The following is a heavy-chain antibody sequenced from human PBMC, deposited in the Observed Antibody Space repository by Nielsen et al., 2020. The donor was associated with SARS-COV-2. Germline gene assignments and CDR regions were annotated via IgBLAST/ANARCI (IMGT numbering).Heavy chain of an antibody. CDR2: ISGSGGST. Sequence: GGSLRLSCAASGFTFSSYAMSWVRQAPGKGLEWVSAISGSGGSTYYADSVKGRFTISRDNAKNSLYLQMNSLRAEDTALYYCAKAGYSSSWQVNWFDPWGQGTLVTVSS. CDR3: AKAGYSSSWQVNWFDP. V-gene: IGHV3-23*01. D-gene: IGHD6-13*01. J-gene: IGHJ5*02. CDR1: GFTFSSYA.